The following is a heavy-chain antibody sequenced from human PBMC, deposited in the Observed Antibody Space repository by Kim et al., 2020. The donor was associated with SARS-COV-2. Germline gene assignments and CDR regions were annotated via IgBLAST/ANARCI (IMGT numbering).Heavy chain of an antibody. J-gene: IGHJ4*02. CDR3: AKLSSSWYEGDY. V-gene: IGHV3-9*01. CDR2: ISWNSGIK. Sequence: GGSLRLSCAASGFTFDDYAMQWVRQAPGKGLEWVSGISWNSGIKAYADSVKGRFTISRDNAKNSLYLQMNSLRLDDTALYYCAKLSSSWYEGDYWGQGTL. CDR1: GFTFDDYA. D-gene: IGHD6-13*01.